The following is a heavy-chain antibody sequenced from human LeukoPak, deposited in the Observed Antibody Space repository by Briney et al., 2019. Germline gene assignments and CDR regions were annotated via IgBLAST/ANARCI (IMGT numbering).Heavy chain of an antibody. CDR3: AKDIDPYYYDSSGYSSAFDI. CDR1: GFTFDDYA. J-gene: IGHJ3*02. Sequence: GGSLRLSCAASGFTFDDYATHWVRQAPGKGLEWVSGISWNSGSIGYADSVKGRFTISRDNAKNSLYLQMNSLRAEDTALYYCAKDIDPYYYDSSGYSSAFDIWGQGTMVTVSS. D-gene: IGHD3-22*01. CDR2: ISWNSGSI. V-gene: IGHV3-9*01.